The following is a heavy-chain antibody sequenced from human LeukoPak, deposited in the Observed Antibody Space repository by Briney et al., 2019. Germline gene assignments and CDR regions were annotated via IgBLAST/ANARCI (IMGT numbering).Heavy chain of an antibody. CDR1: GGTFSSYA. Sequence: SVKVSCKASGGTFSSYAFSWVRQAPGQGLEWMGRIIPILHIADYSQKFQGRVTITADKSTSTAYMELSGLRSEDTAVYYCAGGLLWFGESGNWFDPWGQGTLVTVSS. D-gene: IGHD3-10*01. CDR2: IIPILHIA. J-gene: IGHJ5*02. V-gene: IGHV1-69*04. CDR3: AGGLLWFGESGNWFDP.